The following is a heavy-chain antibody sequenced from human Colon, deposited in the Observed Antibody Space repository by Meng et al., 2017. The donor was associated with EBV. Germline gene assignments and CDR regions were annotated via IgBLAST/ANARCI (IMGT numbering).Heavy chain of an antibody. J-gene: IGHJ4*02. V-gene: IGHV4-30-4*01. Sequence: QGQLQGSGPGLVEPSPTLSLTCTVSGGSMSSGNYYWSWIRQPPGQGLEWIGYIHHSGSAYYNPPLKSRVSISVDTSKNQFSLNLNSMTAADTAVYYCASFDHIPRRNYFDYWGQGTLVTVSS. D-gene: IGHD2-21*01. CDR2: IHHSGSA. CDR3: ASFDHIPRRNYFDY. CDR1: GGSMSSGNYY.